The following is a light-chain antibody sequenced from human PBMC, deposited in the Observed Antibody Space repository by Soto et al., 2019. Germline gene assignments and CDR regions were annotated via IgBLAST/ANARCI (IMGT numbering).Light chain of an antibody. V-gene: IGLV1-44*01. J-gene: IGLJ1*01. Sequence: QAVVTQPPSASGTPGQRVSISCSGSNSNIGTNTVNWYQQFPGTAPKLLIYNNNQRPSGVPDRFSGSKSATSASLAISGLHSEDEADYYCAAWDNSLTTFYVFGTGTKVTVL. CDR2: NNN. CDR1: NSNIGTNT. CDR3: AAWDNSLTTFYV.